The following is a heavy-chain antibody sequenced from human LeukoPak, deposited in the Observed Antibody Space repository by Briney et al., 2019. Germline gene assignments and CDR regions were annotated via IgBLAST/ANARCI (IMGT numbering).Heavy chain of an antibody. J-gene: IGHJ6*04. D-gene: IGHD3-10*02. CDR1: GFTFSSYE. V-gene: IGHV3-48*03. CDR3: AELGITMIGGV. Sequence: GGSLRLSCEASGFTFSSYEMNWVRQAPGKGLEWVSYISSSGSTIYYADSVKGRFTISRDNAKNSLYLQMNSLRAEDTAVYYCAELGITMIGGVWGKGTTVTISS. CDR2: ISSSGSTI.